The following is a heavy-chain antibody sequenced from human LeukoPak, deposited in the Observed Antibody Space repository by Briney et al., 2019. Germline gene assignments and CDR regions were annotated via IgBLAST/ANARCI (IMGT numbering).Heavy chain of an antibody. D-gene: IGHD3-22*01. CDR1: GGPMNSYH. CDR3: ARDVPPHYYDSSGYDL. V-gene: IGHV4-59*01. J-gene: IGHJ2*01. Sequence: PSETLSLTCTVSGGPMNSYHWRWIRQPPRKGLEWNGYIYYSGSTNYNPSLKSRVTIPVDTSKNQFSLKLSSVTAADTAVYYCARDVPPHYYDSSGYDLWGRGTLVTVSS. CDR2: IYYSGST.